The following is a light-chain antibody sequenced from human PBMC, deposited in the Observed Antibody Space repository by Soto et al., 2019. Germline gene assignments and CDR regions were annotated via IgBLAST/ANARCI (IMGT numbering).Light chain of an antibody. CDR3: SSYAGSNNVV. J-gene: IGLJ2*01. CDR1: SSDVGGYNY. Sequence: QSALTQPPSASGSPGQSVTISCTGTSSDVGGYNYVSWYQQHPGKAPKLIIYEVSQRTSGVPDRFSGSKSGNTASLTVSGLQAEDEAVYHCSSYAGSNNVVLGGGTKLTVL. V-gene: IGLV2-8*01. CDR2: EVS.